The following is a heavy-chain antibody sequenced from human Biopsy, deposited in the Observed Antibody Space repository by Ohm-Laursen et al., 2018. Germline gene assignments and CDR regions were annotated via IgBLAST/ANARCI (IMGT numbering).Heavy chain of an antibody. D-gene: IGHD4-23*01. J-gene: IGHJ4*02. CDR2: ISYTGYT. Sequence: SETLSLTCTVSGGSFTGHYWSWIRQPPGKGLEWIGHISYTGYTSYNASLKSRVTISVDTSRNYFSLRLSSLTAADTAVYYCARGPNDFGGLYFPRWGQGTLLTVSS. CDR3: ARGPNDFGGLYFPR. V-gene: IGHV4-59*11. CDR1: GGSFTGHY.